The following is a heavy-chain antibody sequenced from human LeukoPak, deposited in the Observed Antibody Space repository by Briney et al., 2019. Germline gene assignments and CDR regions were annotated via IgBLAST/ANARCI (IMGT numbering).Heavy chain of an antibody. Sequence: ASVKVSCKASGYTFTSYGISWVRQAPGQGLEWMGWISGYNGNTNSAQKLQGRVTMTTDTSTSTVYMELRSLRSDDTAVYYCAREEVRRAVAGYFDNWGQGTLVTVSS. D-gene: IGHD6-19*01. J-gene: IGHJ4*02. CDR2: ISGYNGNT. CDR1: GYTFTSYG. V-gene: IGHV1-18*01. CDR3: AREEVRRAVAGYFDN.